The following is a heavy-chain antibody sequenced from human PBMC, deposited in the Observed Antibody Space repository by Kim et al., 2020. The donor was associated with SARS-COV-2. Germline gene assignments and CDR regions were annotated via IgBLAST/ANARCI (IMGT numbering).Heavy chain of an antibody. CDR3: ARDGRHCSGTACYLFDY. CDR2: ISSNGADP. D-gene: IGHD2-2*01. Sequence: GGSLRLSCAASGFIFDTYAMHWVRQTPGRRLEYVSAISSNGADPDYADSVKGRFIISRDNSKNTMYLQMGSLRAEDMAVYYCARDGRHCSGTACYLFDYWGPVTLVTVPS. CDR1: GFIFDTYA. V-gene: IGHV3-64*02. J-gene: IGHJ4*02.